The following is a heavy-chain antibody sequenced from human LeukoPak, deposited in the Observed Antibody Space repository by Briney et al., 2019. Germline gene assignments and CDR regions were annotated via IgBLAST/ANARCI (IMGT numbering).Heavy chain of an antibody. CDR1: GFTFSNYW. D-gene: IGHD6-19*01. Sequence: PGGSLRLSCAASGFTFSNYWMHWVRQAPGKGLVWVSRINSDGSSTSYADSVKGRFTISRDNAKNTLYLQMTSLRAEDTAVYHGARDPKQGWYDYWGQGILVTVSS. J-gene: IGHJ4*02. CDR3: ARDPKQGWYDY. CDR2: INSDGSST. V-gene: IGHV3-74*01.